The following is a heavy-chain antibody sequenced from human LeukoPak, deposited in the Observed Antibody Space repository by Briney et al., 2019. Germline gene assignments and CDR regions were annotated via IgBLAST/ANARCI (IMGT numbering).Heavy chain of an antibody. V-gene: IGHV3-53*01. Sequence: GGSLRLSCAASGFTFSSNYMSWVRQAPGKGLEWVSVIYSGGSTYYADSVKGRFTISRDNSKNTLYLQMNSLRAEDTAVYYCARYRAVAGPYFDYWGQGTLVTVSS. J-gene: IGHJ4*02. D-gene: IGHD6-19*01. CDR3: ARYRAVAGPYFDY. CDR2: IYSGGST. CDR1: GFTFSSNY.